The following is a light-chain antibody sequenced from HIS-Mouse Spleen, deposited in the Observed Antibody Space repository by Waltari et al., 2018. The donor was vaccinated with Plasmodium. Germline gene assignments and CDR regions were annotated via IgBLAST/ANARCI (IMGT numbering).Light chain of an antibody. V-gene: IGKV3-15*01. Sequence: EIVMTQSPATLSVSPGERATLPCRASQSVSSNLAWYQQKPGQAPRRLSYGASTRATGIPARVRGSGSGTEFTHIISSLQSEDFAVDDCQQYKNWSFTFGPGTKVDIK. CDR3: QQYKNWSFT. CDR1: QSVSSN. J-gene: IGKJ3*01. CDR2: GAS.